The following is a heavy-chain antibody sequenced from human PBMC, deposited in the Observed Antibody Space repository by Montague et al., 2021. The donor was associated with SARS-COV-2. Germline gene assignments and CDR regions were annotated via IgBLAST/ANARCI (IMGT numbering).Heavy chain of an antibody. CDR1: GGSFSGYY. J-gene: IGHJ6*03. V-gene: IGHV4-34*01. CDR2: INHSGST. CDR3: ARARQDVVVPALGIGVYYYYYYMDV. Sequence: SETLSLTCAVYGGSFSGYYWSWIRQPPGKGLEWIGEINHSGSTNYNPSLKSRVTISVDTSKNQFSLKLSSVTAADTAVYYCARARQDVVVPALGIGVYYYYYYMDVWGKGTTVTVSS. D-gene: IGHD2-2*01.